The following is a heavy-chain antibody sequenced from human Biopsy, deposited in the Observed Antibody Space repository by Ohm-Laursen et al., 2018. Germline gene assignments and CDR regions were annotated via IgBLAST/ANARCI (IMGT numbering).Heavy chain of an antibody. CDR1: GGSIGGGEYY. J-gene: IGHJ2*01. V-gene: IGHV4-31*01. Sequence: PSQTLSLTCTVSGGSIGGGEYYWNWIRQHPGKGLEWIGLISYGGTTFYNPSLESLLTISIDTSKNHFSLNLRSVTAADTAVYYCARGVPHYDGSGFPLAGYWYFDLWGRGTLVTVSS. CDR3: ARGVPHYDGSGFPLAGYWYFDL. CDR2: ISYGGTT. D-gene: IGHD3-22*01.